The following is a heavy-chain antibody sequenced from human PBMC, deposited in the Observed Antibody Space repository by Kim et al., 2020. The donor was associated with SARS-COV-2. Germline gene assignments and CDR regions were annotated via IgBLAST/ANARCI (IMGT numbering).Heavy chain of an antibody. CDR2: INAGNGNT. CDR1: GYTFTSYA. J-gene: IGHJ6*02. CDR3: ARVGYCSSTSCPTRGYYGVDV. V-gene: IGHV1-3*01. Sequence: ASVKVSCKASGYTFTSYAMHWVRQAPGQRLEGMGWINAGNGNTKYSQKFKGRVTITRDTSASTAYMELSSLRSEDTAVYYCARVGYCSSTSCPTRGYYGVDVWGQGTTVTVSS. D-gene: IGHD2-2*01.